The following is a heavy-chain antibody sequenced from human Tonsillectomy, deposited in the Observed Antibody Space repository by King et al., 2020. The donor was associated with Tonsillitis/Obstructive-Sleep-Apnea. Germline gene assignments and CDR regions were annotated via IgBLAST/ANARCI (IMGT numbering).Heavy chain of an antibody. V-gene: IGHV3-23*04. CDR2: ISGSGDST. J-gene: IGHJ4*02. CDR1: GFTFRSYA. D-gene: IGHD2-15*01. Sequence: VQLVESGGGLVQPGGSLRLSCAASGFTFRSYAMSWDRQAPGKGLEWVTTISGSGDSTYYADSVKGRFTISRDNSKNTLYLQMNSLRAEDTAVYYCAKAQGYCSSGSCFFSLDYWGQGTLVTVSS. CDR3: AKAQGYCSSGSCFFSLDY.